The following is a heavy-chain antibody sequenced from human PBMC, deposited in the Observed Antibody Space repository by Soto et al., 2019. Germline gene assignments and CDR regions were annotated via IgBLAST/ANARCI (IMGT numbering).Heavy chain of an antibody. J-gene: IGHJ6*03. CDR2: IGVSSGDT. D-gene: IGHD5-18*01. Sequence: QVQLAQSGAEVKKPGASVEVSCKASGYNFSTYGVSWVRQAPGQGLEWMAWIGVSSGDTNFAQKFQGRLAVTTDTPTSTAAMKLRGLRSDDTAVYYCARLTTLPNPKYSYYYYMDIWGEGTTVTVS. CDR1: GYNFSTYG. V-gene: IGHV1-18*04. CDR3: ARLTTLPNPKYSYYYYMDI.